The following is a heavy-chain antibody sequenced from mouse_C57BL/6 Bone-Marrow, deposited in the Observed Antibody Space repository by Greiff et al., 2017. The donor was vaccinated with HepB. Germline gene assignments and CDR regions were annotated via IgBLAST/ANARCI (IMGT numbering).Heavy chain of an antibody. CDR2: IYPRSGNT. D-gene: IGHD1-1*01. V-gene: IGHV1-81*01. CDR1: GYTFTSYG. J-gene: IGHJ3*01. Sequence: VQLVESGAELARPGASVKLSCKASGYTFTSYGISWVKQRTGQGLEWIGEIYPRSGNTYYNEKFKGKATLTADKSSSTAYMELRSLTSEDSAVYFCARCGSSYGFAYWGQGTLVTVSA. CDR3: ARCGSSYGFAY.